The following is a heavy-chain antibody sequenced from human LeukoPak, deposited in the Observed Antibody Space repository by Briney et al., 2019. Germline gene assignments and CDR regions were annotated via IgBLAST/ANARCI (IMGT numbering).Heavy chain of an antibody. CDR2: ISAYNGNT. D-gene: IGHD3-10*01. CDR3: ATSSGNYYYYYMDV. Sequence: ASVKVSCKASGYTFTSYGISWVRQAPGQGLEWMGWISAYNGNTNYAQKLQGRVTMTTDTSTDTAYMELSSLRSEDTAVYYCATSSGNYYYYYMDVWGKGTTVTVSS. J-gene: IGHJ6*03. CDR1: GYTFTSYG. V-gene: IGHV1-18*01.